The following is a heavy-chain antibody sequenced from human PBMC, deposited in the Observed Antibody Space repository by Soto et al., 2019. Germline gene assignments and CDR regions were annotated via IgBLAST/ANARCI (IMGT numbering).Heavy chain of an antibody. V-gene: IGHV5-51*01. D-gene: IGHD1-26*01. CDR1: GYTFTSYW. J-gene: IGHJ4*02. CDR3: ARQSVTGSFFDY. CDR2: IYPADSDT. Sequence: GESLKISCKGFGYTFTSYWIGWVRQMPGKGLEWMGIIYPADSDTRYSPSFQGQVTISADKSISTAYLHWSSLKASDTALYFCARQSVTGSFFDYWAQGSLVTGSS.